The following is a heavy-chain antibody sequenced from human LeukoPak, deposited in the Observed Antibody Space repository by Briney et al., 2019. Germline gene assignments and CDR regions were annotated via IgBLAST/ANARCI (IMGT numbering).Heavy chain of an antibody. J-gene: IGHJ4*02. V-gene: IGHV1-2*06. CDR2: INPNSGGA. CDR3: ARDRRGYSGYDMN. D-gene: IGHD5-12*01. Sequence: GASVKVSCKASGYTFNGYYMHWVRQAPGHGLEWMGRINPNSGGADSAQKFQGRVTLTIDTYINTAYMELSSLRSDDTAVYYCARDRRGYSGYDMNWGQGTLVTVSS. CDR1: GYTFNGYY.